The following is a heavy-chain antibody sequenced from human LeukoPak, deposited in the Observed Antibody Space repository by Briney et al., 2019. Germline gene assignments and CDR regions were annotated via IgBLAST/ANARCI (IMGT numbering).Heavy chain of an antibody. CDR1: GGSISSSSYY. CDR2: IYYSGST. Sequence: SEALSLTCTVSGGSISSSSYYWGWIRQPPGKGLEWIGSIYYSGSTYYNPSLKSRVTISVDTSKNQFSLKLSSVTAADTAVYYCARHRGSYPFDYWGQGTLVTVSS. CDR3: ARHRGSYPFDY. D-gene: IGHD1-26*01. J-gene: IGHJ4*02. V-gene: IGHV4-39*01.